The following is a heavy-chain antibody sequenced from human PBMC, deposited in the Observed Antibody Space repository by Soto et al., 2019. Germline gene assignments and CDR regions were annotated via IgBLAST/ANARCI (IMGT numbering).Heavy chain of an antibody. V-gene: IGHV4-31*03. Sequence: SPTCTVSGGSISSGGYYWSWIRQHPGKGLEWIGYIYYSGSTYYNPSLKSRVTISVDTSKNQFSLKLSSVTAADTAVYYCARRSFHNWCDPWGQGTLCTVSA. CDR3: ARRSFHNWCDP. J-gene: IGHJ5*02. D-gene: IGHD2-15*01. CDR1: GGSISSGGYY. CDR2: IYYSGST.